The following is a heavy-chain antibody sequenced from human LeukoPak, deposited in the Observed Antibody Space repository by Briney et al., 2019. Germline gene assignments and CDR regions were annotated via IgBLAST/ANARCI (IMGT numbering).Heavy chain of an antibody. Sequence: SDTLSLTCAVYGGSFSGYYWSWIRQPPGKGLEWIGEINHSGSTNYNPSLKSRVTISVDTSKNQFSLKLSSVTAADTAVYYCARVDYYDSSVGLDPWGQGTLVTVSS. V-gene: IGHV4-34*01. J-gene: IGHJ5*02. CDR2: INHSGST. CDR1: GGSFSGYY. CDR3: ARVDYYDSSVGLDP. D-gene: IGHD3-22*01.